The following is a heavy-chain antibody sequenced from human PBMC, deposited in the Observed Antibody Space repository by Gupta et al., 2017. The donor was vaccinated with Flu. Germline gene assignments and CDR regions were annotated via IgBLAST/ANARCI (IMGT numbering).Heavy chain of an antibody. J-gene: IGHJ4*02. D-gene: IGHD3-22*01. Sequence: SSYGMHWVRQAPGKGLEWVAVIWYDGSNKYYADSVKGRFTISRDNSKNTLYLQMNSLRAEDTAVYYCARPGGYYYDSSGPFDYWGQGTLVTGSS. CDR3: ARPGGYYYDSSGPFDY. V-gene: IGHV3-33*01. CDR1: SSYG. CDR2: IWYDGSNK.